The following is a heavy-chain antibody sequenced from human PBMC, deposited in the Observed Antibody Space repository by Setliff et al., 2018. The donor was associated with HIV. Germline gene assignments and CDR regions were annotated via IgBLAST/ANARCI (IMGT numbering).Heavy chain of an antibody. D-gene: IGHD4-17*01. CDR1: GYSFTSYW. J-gene: IGHJ4*02. Sequence: ESLKISCKGSGYSFTSYWISLVRQMPGKGLEWMGRIDPSNSNTNYSPSFQGHVTISADKSISTAYLQWSSLKASDTAMYYCARGFYGDYYFDYWGQGTLVTVSS. CDR2: IDPSNSNT. V-gene: IGHV5-10-1*01. CDR3: ARGFYGDYYFDY.